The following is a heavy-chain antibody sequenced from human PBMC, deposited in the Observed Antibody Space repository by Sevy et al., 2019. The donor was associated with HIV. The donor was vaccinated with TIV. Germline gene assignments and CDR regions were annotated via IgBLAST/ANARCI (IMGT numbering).Heavy chain of an antibody. Sequence: ASVKVSCKASGYTFTSYGISWVRQAPGQGLEWMGWISAYNGNTNYAQKLQGRVTMTTDTSTSTAYMELRSLRSDDTAVYYCAGDGTYYDFWSGYYSYYYYYMDVWGKGTTVTVSS. D-gene: IGHD3-3*01. J-gene: IGHJ6*03. CDR3: AGDGTYYDFWSGYYSYYYYYMDV. CDR2: ISAYNGNT. CDR1: GYTFTSYG. V-gene: IGHV1-18*04.